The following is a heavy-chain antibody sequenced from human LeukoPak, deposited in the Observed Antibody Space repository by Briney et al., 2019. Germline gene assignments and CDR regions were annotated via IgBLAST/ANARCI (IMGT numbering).Heavy chain of an antibody. J-gene: IGHJ3*02. CDR1: GYTFTSNG. D-gene: IGHD3-22*01. CDR2: ISAYNGNT. CDR3: ARARSGYYYAGFLWSGHDAFDI. Sequence: ASVKVSCKASGYTFTSNGISWVRQAPGQGLEWMGWISAYNGNTNYEQKLQGRVTMTTDTSTSTAYMELRSLRSDDTAVYYCARARSGYYYAGFLWSGHDAFDIWGQGTMVTVSS. V-gene: IGHV1-18*01.